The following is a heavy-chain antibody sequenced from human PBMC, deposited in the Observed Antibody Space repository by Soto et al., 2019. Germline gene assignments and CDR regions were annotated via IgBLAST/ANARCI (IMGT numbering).Heavy chain of an antibody. CDR2: IIPIFGTA. CDR1: GGTLSSYA. CDR3: ARVSVQLWLLDY. J-gene: IGHJ4*02. Sequence: GASVKVSCKASGGTLSSYAISWVRQAPGQGLEWMGGIIPIFGTANYAQKFQGRVTITADESTSTAYMELSSLRSEDTAVYYCARVSVQLWLLDYWGQGTLVTVSS. V-gene: IGHV1-69*13. D-gene: IGHD5-18*01.